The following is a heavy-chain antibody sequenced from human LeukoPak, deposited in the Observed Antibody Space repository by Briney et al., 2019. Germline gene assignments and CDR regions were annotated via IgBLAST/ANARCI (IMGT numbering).Heavy chain of an antibody. Sequence: GESLQISCKGSGYSFITYRIGWVRQMPGKGLEWMGIIYPGDSDTRYSPSFQGQVTISADKSISTAYLQWSSLKASDTAMYYCARQGYSSGWVFDYWGQGTLVTVSS. CDR3: ARQGYSSGWVFDY. CDR1: GYSFITYR. D-gene: IGHD6-19*01. J-gene: IGHJ4*02. CDR2: IYPGDSDT. V-gene: IGHV5-51*01.